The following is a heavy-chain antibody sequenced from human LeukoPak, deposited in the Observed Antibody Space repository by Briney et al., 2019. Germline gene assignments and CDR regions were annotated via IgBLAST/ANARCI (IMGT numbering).Heavy chain of an antibody. Sequence: PGGSLRLSCAASGFTFSSYSMNWVRQAPGKGLEWVSSISSNSSYIYYADSVRGRFTISRDNAKNKHYLQMNSLTAEDTAVSFFARYVSGLYYFDYWGEGTLVTVSS. CDR1: GFTFSSYS. J-gene: IGHJ4*02. V-gene: IGHV3-21*01. CDR2: ISSNSSYI. D-gene: IGHD2-15*01. CDR3: ARYVSGLYYFDY.